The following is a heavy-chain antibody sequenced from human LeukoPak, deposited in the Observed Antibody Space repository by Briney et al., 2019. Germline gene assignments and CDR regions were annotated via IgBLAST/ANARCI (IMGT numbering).Heavy chain of an antibody. CDR2: IYYSGST. CDR3: AREGIVATSI. J-gene: IGHJ4*02. Sequence: PSETLPLTCTVSGGSISSGGYYWSWIRQHPGKGLEWIGYIYYSGSTYYNPSLKSRVTISVDTSKNQFPLKLSSVTAADTAVYYCAREGIVATSIWGQGTLVTVSS. D-gene: IGHD5-12*01. CDR1: GGSISSGGYY. V-gene: IGHV4-31*03.